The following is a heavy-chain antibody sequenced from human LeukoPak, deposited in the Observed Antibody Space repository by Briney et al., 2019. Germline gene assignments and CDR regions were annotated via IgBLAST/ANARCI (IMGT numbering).Heavy chain of an antibody. D-gene: IGHD3-22*01. CDR1: GFTFSSYA. V-gene: IGHV3-23*01. CDR2: ISGSGGST. CDR3: AKYAPLYYYDSSGYPPQDYFDY. Sequence: GGSLRLSCAASGFTFSSYAMSWVRQAPGKGLEWVSAISGSGGSTYYADSVKGRFTISRDNSKNTLYLQMNSLRAEDTAVYYCAKYAPLYYYDSSGYPPQDYFDYWGQGTLVTVSS. J-gene: IGHJ4*02.